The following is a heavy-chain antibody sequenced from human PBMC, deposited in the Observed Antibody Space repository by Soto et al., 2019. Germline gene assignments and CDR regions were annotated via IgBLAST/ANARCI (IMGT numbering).Heavy chain of an antibody. CDR2: IYYSGST. CDR3: ARAYCSGGSCYSAGGFDP. V-gene: IGHV4-59*01. Sequence: PSETLSLTCTVSGGSISSYYWSWIRQPPGKGLEWIGYIYYSGSTNYNPSLKSRVTISVDTSKNQFSLKLSSVTAADTAVYYCARAYCSGGSCYSAGGFDPWGQG. D-gene: IGHD2-15*01. J-gene: IGHJ5*02. CDR1: GGSISSYY.